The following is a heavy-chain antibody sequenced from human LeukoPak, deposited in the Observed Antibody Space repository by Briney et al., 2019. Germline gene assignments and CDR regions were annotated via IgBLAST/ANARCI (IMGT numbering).Heavy chain of an antibody. CDR3: ARAKKVYRELDY. CDR2: IYSSGST. J-gene: IGHJ4*02. V-gene: IGHV4-61*02. Sequence: ASQTLSLTCTVSGGSISSGSYYWSWIRQPAGKGLEWIGRIYSSGSTNYNPSLKSRVTISLDTSKNQFSLKLSSVTAADTAVYYCARAKKVYRELDYWGQGTLVTVSS. CDR1: GGSISSGSYY.